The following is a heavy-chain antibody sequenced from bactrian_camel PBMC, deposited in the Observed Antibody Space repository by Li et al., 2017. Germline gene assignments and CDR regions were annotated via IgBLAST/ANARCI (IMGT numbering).Heavy chain of an antibody. CDR2: IDSDGST. J-gene: IGHJ4*01. CDR3: VLDPGASRCNGGSWTAQTLGIF. Sequence: QVQLVESGGGSVQAGGSLRLSCAATGDTYRRYCLAWFRQASGEEREGVATIDSDGSTSYADAVKGRFTISKDNVKNTLYLQMNSLKPEDTAIYYCVLDPGASRCNGGSWTAQTLGIFRGQGTQVTVS. D-gene: IGHD6*01. CDR1: GDTYRRYC. V-gene: IGHV3S53*01.